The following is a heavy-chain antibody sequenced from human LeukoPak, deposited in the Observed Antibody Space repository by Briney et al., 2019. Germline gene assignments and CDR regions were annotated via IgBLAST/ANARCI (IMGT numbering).Heavy chain of an antibody. D-gene: IGHD3-16*01. CDR1: GGSISGYY. V-gene: IGHV4-59*01. CDR2: THHSGST. J-gene: IGHJ4*02. Sequence: KPSETLSLTCTVSGGSISGYYWSWIRQPPGKGLEWIGYTHHSGSTNYNPSLKSRVTISVDTSKNQFSLKLSSVTAADTAVYYCARIIIMSYRYFDYWGQGTLVTVSS. CDR3: ARIIIMSYRYFDY.